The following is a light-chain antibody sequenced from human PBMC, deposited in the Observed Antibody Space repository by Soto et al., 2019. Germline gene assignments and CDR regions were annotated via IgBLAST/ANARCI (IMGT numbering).Light chain of an antibody. CDR1: QSVGSY. Sequence: ELVLTQSAATLSLSPGERATLSCRASQSVGSYFAWYQQKPGQAPRLLIYDAFSRATGIPARFSGSGSGTDFTLTISSLEPEDFAVYFCQQRSSWPLTFGGGTKVDIK. V-gene: IGKV3-11*01. CDR3: QQRSSWPLT. J-gene: IGKJ4*01. CDR2: DAF.